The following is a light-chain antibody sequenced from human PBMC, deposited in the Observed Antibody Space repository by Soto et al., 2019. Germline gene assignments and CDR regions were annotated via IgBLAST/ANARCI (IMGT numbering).Light chain of an antibody. CDR3: QQTHAVPLT. J-gene: IGKJ1*01. CDR1: QPISNY. CDR2: GAS. Sequence: DVQMTQSPSSLSDSVGDTVTIVCRASQPISNYLNWYQQKPGEVPKVLIFGASSLRSGVPSRFSGSGYGTDFTLTINNLHPDDIATYYCQQTHAVPLTFGQGT. V-gene: IGKV1-39*01.